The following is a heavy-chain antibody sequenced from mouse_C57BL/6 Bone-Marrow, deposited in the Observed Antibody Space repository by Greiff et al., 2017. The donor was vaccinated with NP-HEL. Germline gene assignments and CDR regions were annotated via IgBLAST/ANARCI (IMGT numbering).Heavy chain of an antibody. CDR3: ASSYYSNSAWFAY. D-gene: IGHD2-5*01. CDR2: IYPGGGYT. Sequence: QVQLQQSGAELVRPGTSVKMSCKASGYTFTNYWIGWAKQRPGHGLEWIGDIYPGGGYTNYNEKFKGKATLTADKSSSTAYMQLSSLTSEDSAFYYYASSYYSNSAWFAYGGQGTRVTVSA. J-gene: IGHJ3*01. V-gene: IGHV1-63*01. CDR1: GYTFTNYW.